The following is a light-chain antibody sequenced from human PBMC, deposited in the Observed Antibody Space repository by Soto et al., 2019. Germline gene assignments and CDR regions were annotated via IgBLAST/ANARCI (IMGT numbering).Light chain of an antibody. J-gene: IGLJ3*02. CDR2: LNNDGSH. CDR3: QTWSTDIRV. Sequence: QLVLTQPPSASASLGASVKLTCTLSSGHNSYAIAWHQQQPEKGPRYLMKLNNDGSHSKGDGIPDRFSGSGSGAERYLTISSLQAEDEADYYCQTWSTDIRVFGGGTKLTVL. CDR1: SGHNSYA. V-gene: IGLV4-69*01.